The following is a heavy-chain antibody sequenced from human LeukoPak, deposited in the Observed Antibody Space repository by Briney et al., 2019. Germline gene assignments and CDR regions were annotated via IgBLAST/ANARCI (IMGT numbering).Heavy chain of an antibody. V-gene: IGHV6-1*01. CDR1: GDSVSSNTAA. CDR3: ARAMRDGSDRFFDY. Sequence: SQTLSLTCAISGDSVSSNTAAWNWIRQSPSRGLEGLGRTYYRSKWYNDYAVSVKSRITINPDTSKNQFSLQLNSVTPEDTALYYCARAMRDGSDRFFDYWGQGTLVTVSS. J-gene: IGHJ4*02. CDR2: TYYRSKWYN. D-gene: IGHD2-21*02.